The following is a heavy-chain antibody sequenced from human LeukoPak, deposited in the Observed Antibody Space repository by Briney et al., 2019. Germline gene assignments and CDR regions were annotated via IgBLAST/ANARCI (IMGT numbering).Heavy chain of an antibody. CDR3: ARVLRYSSRGDWFDP. CDR2: IYYSGST. J-gene: IGHJ5*02. CDR1: GGSISSYY. D-gene: IGHD6-13*01. Sequence: PSETLSLTCTVSGGSISSYYWSWIRQPPGKGLEWIGYIYYSGSTNYNPSLKSRVTISVDTSKNQFSLKLSSVTAADTAVYYCARVLRYSSRGDWFDPWGQGTLVTVSS. V-gene: IGHV4-59*01.